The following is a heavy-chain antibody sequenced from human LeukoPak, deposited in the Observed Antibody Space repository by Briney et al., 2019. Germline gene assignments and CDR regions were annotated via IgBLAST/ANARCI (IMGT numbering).Heavy chain of an antibody. J-gene: IGHJ3*02. CDR3: ARGSGTYYDI. CDR2: IDWGDDK. D-gene: IGHD1-26*01. V-gene: IGHV2-70*04. CDR1: GFSLSTSGMR. Sequence: GSGPALVKPTQTLTLTCTFSGFSLSTSGMRVSWIRQPPGKALEWLARIDWGDDKFYSTSLETRLTISKDTAKNQVVLTMTNMDPVDTATHYCARGSGTYYDIWGQGTMVTVSS.